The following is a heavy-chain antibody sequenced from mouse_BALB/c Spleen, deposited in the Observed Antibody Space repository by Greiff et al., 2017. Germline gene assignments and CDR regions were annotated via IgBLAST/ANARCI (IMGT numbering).Heavy chain of an antibody. CDR2: ISSGGSYT. V-gene: IGHV5-9-3*01. Sequence: EVKLVESGGGLVKPGGSLKLSCAASGFTFSSYAMSWVRQTPEKRLEWVATISSGGSYTYYPDSVKGRFTISRDNAKNTLYLQMSSLRSEDTAMYYCARHPLLDYWGQGTSVTVSS. J-gene: IGHJ4*01. CDR1: GFTFSSYA. CDR3: ARHPLLDY.